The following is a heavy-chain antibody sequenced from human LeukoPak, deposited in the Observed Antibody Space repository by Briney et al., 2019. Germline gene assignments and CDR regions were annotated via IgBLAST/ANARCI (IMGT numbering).Heavy chain of an antibody. CDR3: ARLRGRVDY. V-gene: IGHV3-48*01. D-gene: IGHD3-10*01. J-gene: IGHJ4*02. Sequence: GGSLRLSCAASGFTFSSYSMNWVRQAPGKGLEWVSYISSSSSTIYYADSVKGRFTISRDNAKNSLHLQMNSLRAEDTAVYYCARLRGRVDYWGQGTLVTVSS. CDR2: ISSSSSTI. CDR1: GFTFSSYS.